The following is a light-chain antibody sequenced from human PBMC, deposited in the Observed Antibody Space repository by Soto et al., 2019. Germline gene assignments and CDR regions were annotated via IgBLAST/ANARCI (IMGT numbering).Light chain of an antibody. V-gene: IGKV1-12*02. Sequence: DIQMTQSPSSVSASVGDRVTFTCRASQHISSWLAWYQRKPGKAPKLLIAAASILQSGVPSRFSCSGYGTDFTLTISSLQPEDFATYFCQQANTFPFTFGPG. CDR2: AAS. CDR1: QHISSW. CDR3: QQANTFPFT. J-gene: IGKJ3*01.